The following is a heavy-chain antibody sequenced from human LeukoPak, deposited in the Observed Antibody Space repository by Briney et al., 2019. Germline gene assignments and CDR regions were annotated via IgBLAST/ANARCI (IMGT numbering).Heavy chain of an antibody. CDR1: GYTFTDNY. CDR2: FNPIDGAT. J-gene: IGHJ4*02. D-gene: IGHD1-26*01. CDR3: ARGEGAN. Sequence: ASVKVSCKASGYTFTDNYLQWVRQGPGQVLEWMGRFNPIDGATRYAQKFQGRVAMTGDTSINTAYMELSSLQSDDTAIYYCARGEGANWAQGTLVTVSS. V-gene: IGHV1-2*02.